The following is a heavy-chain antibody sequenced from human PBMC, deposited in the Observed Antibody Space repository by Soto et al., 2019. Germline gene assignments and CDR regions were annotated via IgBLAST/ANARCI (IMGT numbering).Heavy chain of an antibody. J-gene: IGHJ4*02. CDR3: VTDLAARYYFDN. V-gene: IGHV3-30-3*01. CDR2: ISFDGNNI. CDR1: GFTSSRSA. Sequence: GGSLRLSCAASGFTSSRSAVHWVRQAPGKGLEWVALISFDGNNIFYADSVKGRFTISRDNSKNTLHLQMNSLKTDDTAIYYCVTDLAARYYFDNWGQGTLVTVSS. D-gene: IGHD6-6*01.